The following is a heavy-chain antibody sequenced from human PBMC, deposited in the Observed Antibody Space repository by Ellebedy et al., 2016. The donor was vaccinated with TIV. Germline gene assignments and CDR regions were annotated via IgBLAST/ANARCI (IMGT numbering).Heavy chain of an antibody. CDR1: GFTYSSFW. V-gene: IGHV3-7*01. J-gene: IGHJ4*02. D-gene: IGHD1-26*01. Sequence: GESLKISCAASGFTYSSFWMSWVRQAPGKGLEWVANIKQDGSKEYYAVSVKGRFAISRDNAKNSLFLQMNSLRVEETAVYYCARDRGGSNYFDNWGQGALVTVSS. CDR3: ARDRGGSNYFDN. CDR2: IKQDGSKE.